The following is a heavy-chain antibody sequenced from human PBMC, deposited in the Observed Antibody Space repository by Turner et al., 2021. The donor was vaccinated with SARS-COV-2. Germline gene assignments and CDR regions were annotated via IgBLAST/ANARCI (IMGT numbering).Heavy chain of an antibody. J-gene: IGHJ4*02. Sequence: QVQLQESGPGLVKPSATLSLTCTFSGASISGSYWSWVRQPPGKGLEWIGYIHFRGNTNYNPSLRSRVTISLDTSKSQFSLHRRSVTAADTAVYYCTRELGYCSDGSCRFEYDYWGQGTLVTVSS. CDR1: GASISGSY. CDR3: TRELGYCSDGSCRFEYDY. V-gene: IGHV4-59*01. CDR2: IHFRGNT. D-gene: IGHD2-15*01.